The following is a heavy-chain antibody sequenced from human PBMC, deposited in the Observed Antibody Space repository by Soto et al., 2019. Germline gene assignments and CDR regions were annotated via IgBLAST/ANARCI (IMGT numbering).Heavy chain of an antibody. Sequence: LSLTCDVSGYAIRSGFYWAWIRQPPGKRLEWIGNIYHTGTTYYNPSLKSRVTMSVDTSKNQFSLRLSSVTAADTAVFYCARVRTVGMSGSPGDPWRQGTLATDS. V-gene: IGHV4-38-2*01. D-gene: IGHD3-10*01. J-gene: IGHJ5*02. CDR3: ARVRTVGMSGSPGDP. CDR1: GYAIRSGFY. CDR2: IYHTGTT.